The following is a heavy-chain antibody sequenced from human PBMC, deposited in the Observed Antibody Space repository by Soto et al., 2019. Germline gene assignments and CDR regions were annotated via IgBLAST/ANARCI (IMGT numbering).Heavy chain of an antibody. Sequence: GGSLRLSCAASGFTFSSYAMSWVRQAPGKGLEWVSAIRGSGGSTYYADSVKGRFTISRDNSKNTLYLQMNSLRAEDTAVYYCAKVRYRGLYSSSSFDDYWGQGTLVTVSS. CDR3: AKVRYRGLYSSSSFDDY. D-gene: IGHD6-6*01. CDR1: GFTFSSYA. J-gene: IGHJ4*02. CDR2: IRGSGGST. V-gene: IGHV3-23*01.